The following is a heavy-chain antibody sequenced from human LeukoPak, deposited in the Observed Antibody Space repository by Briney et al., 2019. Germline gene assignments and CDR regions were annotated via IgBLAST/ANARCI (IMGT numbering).Heavy chain of an antibody. J-gene: IGHJ6*02. V-gene: IGHV4-59*08. D-gene: IGHD6-6*01. CDR1: GGSISSYY. Sequence: PLETLSLTCTVSGGSISSYYWSWIRQPPGKGLEWIGYIYYSGSTNYNPSLKSRVTISVDTSKNQFSLKLSSVTAADTAVYYCARQGYSSSSYYYYGMDVWGQGTTVTVSS. CDR2: IYYSGST. CDR3: ARQGYSSSSYYYYGMDV.